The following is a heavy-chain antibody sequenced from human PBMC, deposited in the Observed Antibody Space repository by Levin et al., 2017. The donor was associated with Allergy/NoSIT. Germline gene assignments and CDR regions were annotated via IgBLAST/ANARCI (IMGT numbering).Heavy chain of an antibody. CDR3: AAQGYCSSTSCYYYYPYSYYYDMDV. J-gene: IGHJ6*02. V-gene: IGHV3-30*04. Sequence: PGGSLRLSCAASGFTFSTYAIHWVRQAPGKGLEWVAVISYDGSNKYYADSVKGRFTISRDNSKNTLYLQMNSLRAEDTAAYYCAAQGYCSSTSCYYYYPYSYYYDMDVWGQGTTVTVSS. CDR2: ISYDGSNK. CDR1: GFTFSTYA. D-gene: IGHD2-2*01.